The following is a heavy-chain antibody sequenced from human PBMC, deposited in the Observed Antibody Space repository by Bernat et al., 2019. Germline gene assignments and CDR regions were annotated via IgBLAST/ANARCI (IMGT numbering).Heavy chain of an antibody. Sequence: QVQLVQSGAEVKKPGASVKVSCKASGYTFTSYGISWVRQAPGQGLEWMGWISAYNGNTNYAQKLQGRVTMTTDTSTSTAYMELRSLRADDTAVYYCANTRFSCSSTSCTDYWGQGTLVTVSS. CDR1: GYTFTSYG. CDR2: ISAYNGNT. D-gene: IGHD2-2*01. J-gene: IGHJ4*02. CDR3: ANTRFSCSSTSCTDY. V-gene: IGHV1-18*01.